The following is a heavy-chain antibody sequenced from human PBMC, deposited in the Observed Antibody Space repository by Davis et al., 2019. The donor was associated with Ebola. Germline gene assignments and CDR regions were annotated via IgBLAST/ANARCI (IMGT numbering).Heavy chain of an antibody. Sequence: MPSETLSLTCAVYGGSFSGYYWSWIRQPPGKGLEWIGEINHSGSTNYNPSLKSRVTISVDTSKNQFSLKLSSVPAADTAVYYCAGYYGAYYYYYGMDVWGQGTTVTVSS. CDR1: GGSFSGYY. D-gene: IGHD4-17*01. V-gene: IGHV4-34*01. CDR3: AGYYGAYYYYYGMDV. J-gene: IGHJ6*02. CDR2: INHSGST.